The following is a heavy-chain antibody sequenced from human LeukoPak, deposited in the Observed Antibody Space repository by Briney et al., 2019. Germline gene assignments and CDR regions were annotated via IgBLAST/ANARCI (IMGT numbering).Heavy chain of an antibody. CDR3: ARDPHPRMYSSGPLNY. V-gene: IGHV3-33*01. Sequence: PGRSLRLSCAASGFTFSSYGMRWVRQAPGKGLEWVAVIWYDGSNKYYADSVKGRFTISRDNSKNTLYLQMNSLRAEDTAVYYCARDPHPRMYSSGPLNYWGQGTLVTVSS. D-gene: IGHD6-19*01. J-gene: IGHJ4*02. CDR1: GFTFSSYG. CDR2: IWYDGSNK.